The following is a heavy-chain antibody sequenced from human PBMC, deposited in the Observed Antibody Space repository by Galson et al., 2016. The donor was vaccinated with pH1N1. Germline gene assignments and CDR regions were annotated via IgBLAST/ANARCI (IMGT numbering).Heavy chain of an antibody. CDR2: LNPTGGSR. J-gene: IGHJ3*02. D-gene: IGHD3-22*01. V-gene: IGHV1-46*01. Sequence: SVKVSCKASGYTFTSDFMHWVRQAPGQGLEWMGMLNPTGGSRIYARKFQGRVTMTRDTSTSTVYMELSSLRSEDTAVYYCARARESSGYYLGSDAFDIWGQGTMVTVSS. CDR3: ARARESSGYYLGSDAFDI. CDR1: GYTFTSDF.